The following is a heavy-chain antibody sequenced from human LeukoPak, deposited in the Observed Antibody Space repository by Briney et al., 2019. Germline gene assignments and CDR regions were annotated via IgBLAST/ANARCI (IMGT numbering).Heavy chain of an antibody. Sequence: PSETLSLTCTVSGGSISSYYWSWIRQPPGKGLEWIGYIYYSGSTNYNPSLKSRVTISVDTSKNQLSLKLSSVTAADTAVYYCARVFYDSSGYYYVHWFDPWGQGTLVTVSS. CDR1: GGSISSYY. CDR2: IYYSGST. CDR3: ARVFYDSSGYYYVHWFDP. V-gene: IGHV4-59*01. D-gene: IGHD3-22*01. J-gene: IGHJ5*02.